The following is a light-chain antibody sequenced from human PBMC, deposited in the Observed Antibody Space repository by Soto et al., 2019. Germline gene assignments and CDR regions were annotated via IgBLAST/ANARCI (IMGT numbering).Light chain of an antibody. J-gene: IGLJ3*02. CDR1: SSDVGGYEY. CDR3: SSYAGSYILGV. V-gene: IGLV2-11*01. Sequence: QSALTQPASVSGSPGQSITISCTGTSSDVGGYEYVSWYQQHPGKAPKLMIYDVTKRTSGVPDRFSGSKSGNSASLTISGLQAEDEADYYCSSYAGSYILGVFGGGTKLTVL. CDR2: DVT.